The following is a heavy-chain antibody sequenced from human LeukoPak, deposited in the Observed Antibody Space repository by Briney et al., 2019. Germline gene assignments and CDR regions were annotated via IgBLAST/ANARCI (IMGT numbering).Heavy chain of an antibody. CDR1: GYTXTGYY. D-gene: IGHD2-2*01. V-gene: IGHV1-2*02. J-gene: IGHJ4*02. CDR2: INPNSGGT. CDR3: ARDYHTLGYCSSTSCAARHFDY. Sequence: GASVKVSCKASGYTXTGYYMHWVRQAPGQGLEWMGWINPNSGGTNYAQKFQGRVTMTRDTTISTAYMEQSRLRSDDTAVYYCARDYHTLGYCSSTSCAARHFDYWGQGTLVTVSS.